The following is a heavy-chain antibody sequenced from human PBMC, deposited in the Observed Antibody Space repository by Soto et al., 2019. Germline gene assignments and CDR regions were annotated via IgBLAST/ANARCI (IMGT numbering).Heavy chain of an antibody. J-gene: IGHJ6*02. V-gene: IGHV3-23*01. CDR3: AKYRTFYYHSSGSHYHYGMDV. Sequence: GGSLRLSCAASGVTFSSYAMSWVRQAPGKGLEWVSAISGSGGSTYYADSVKGRFTIPRDNSKNTLYLQMNNLPAEDTAVYYCAKYRTFYYHSSGSHYHYGMDVWSQGPTVTV. CDR2: ISGSGGST. D-gene: IGHD3-22*01. CDR1: GVTFSSYA.